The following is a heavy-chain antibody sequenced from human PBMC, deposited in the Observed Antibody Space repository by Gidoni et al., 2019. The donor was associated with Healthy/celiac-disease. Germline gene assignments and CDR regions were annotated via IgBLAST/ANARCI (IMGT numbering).Heavy chain of an antibody. Sequence: EVQLLESGGGLVQPGGSLRLSCAASGFTFSSYAMSWVRQAPGKGLEWVSAISGSGGSTYYADSVKGRFTISRDNSKNTLYLQMNSLRAEDTAVYYCAKDRPAGLKGVKQWLAGWFDPWGQGTLVTVSS. D-gene: IGHD6-19*01. V-gene: IGHV3-23*01. J-gene: IGHJ5*02. CDR1: GFTFSSYA. CDR3: AKDRPAGLKGVKQWLAGWFDP. CDR2: ISGSGGST.